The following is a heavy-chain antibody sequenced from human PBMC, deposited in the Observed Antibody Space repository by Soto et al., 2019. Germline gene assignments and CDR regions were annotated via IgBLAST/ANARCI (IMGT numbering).Heavy chain of an antibody. CDR3: ARDDYYDSSGYYYSIDY. Sequence: QVQLVESGGGVVQPGRSLRLSCAASGFTFSSYGMHWVRQAPGKGLEWVAVIWYDGSNKYYADSVKGRFTISRDNSKNTLYLQMNSLRAEDTAVYYCARDDYYDSSGYYYSIDYWGQGTLVTVSS. V-gene: IGHV3-33*01. CDR2: IWYDGSNK. J-gene: IGHJ4*02. D-gene: IGHD3-22*01. CDR1: GFTFSSYG.